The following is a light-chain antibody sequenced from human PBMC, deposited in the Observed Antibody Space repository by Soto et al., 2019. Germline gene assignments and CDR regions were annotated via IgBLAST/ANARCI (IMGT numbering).Light chain of an antibody. CDR1: SSNIGSKT. Sequence: QSVLTQPPSASGTPGQRVTISCSGSSSNIGSKTVNWYQQLPGTAPKLLIYRNDQRPSGVPDRFSGSKSGTSASLAISELHSEDEADYYCAAWDDSLNGVVFGGGTKLTVL. CDR2: RND. CDR3: AAWDDSLNGVV. V-gene: IGLV1-44*01. J-gene: IGLJ2*01.